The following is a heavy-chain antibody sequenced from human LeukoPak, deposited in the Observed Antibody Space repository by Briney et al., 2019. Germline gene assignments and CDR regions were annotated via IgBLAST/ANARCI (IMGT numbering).Heavy chain of an antibody. Sequence: PGGSLRLSCAGSGFTFSSYWMHWVRQAPGKGLEWVSRIYIDGTSTTYADSVKGRFTISRDNAKNTLYLQMNSLRAEDTAVYYCARGGYGGNSLDYWGQGALITVSS. V-gene: IGHV3-74*01. J-gene: IGHJ4*02. CDR2: IYIDGTST. CDR3: ARGGYGGNSLDY. D-gene: IGHD4-23*01. CDR1: GFTFSSYW.